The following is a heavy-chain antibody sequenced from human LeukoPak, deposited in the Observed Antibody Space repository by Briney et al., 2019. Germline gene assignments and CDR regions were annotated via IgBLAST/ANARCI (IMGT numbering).Heavy chain of an antibody. J-gene: IGHJ4*02. CDR1: GYTFTGYY. D-gene: IGHD4-17*01. CDR3: ASGFRWAYGDYETN. V-gene: IGHV1-69*05. Sequence: SVKVSCKAYGYTFTGYYMHWVRQAPGQGLEWMRRIIPIFGTANYPQNVQGRITITTDESTSTAYMELSSLRSEDTAVYDCASGFRWAYGDYETNWGPGTLVTVSS. CDR2: IIPIFGTA.